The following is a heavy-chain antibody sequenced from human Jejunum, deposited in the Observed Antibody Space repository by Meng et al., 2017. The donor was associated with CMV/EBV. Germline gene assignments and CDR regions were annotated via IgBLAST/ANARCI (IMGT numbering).Heavy chain of an antibody. V-gene: IGHV1-3*01. CDR3: ASERWGSGYLDL. CDR2: VNAGNGNT. J-gene: IGHJ2*01. CDR1: GHPFSNYA. D-gene: IGHD4-23*01. Sequence: SCKASGHPFSNYAMHWVRQAPGQRLEWVGLVNAGNGNTRYSQKFQGRVTISRDTSASTVYMELSSLTSEDTAVYYCASERWGSGYLDLWGRGSLVTVSS.